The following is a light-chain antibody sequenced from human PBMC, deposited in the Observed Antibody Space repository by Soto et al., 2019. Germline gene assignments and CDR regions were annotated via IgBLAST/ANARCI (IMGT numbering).Light chain of an antibody. V-gene: IGKV3-20*01. CDR2: DAS. CDR3: EQYGSTPLT. Sequence: EIVLTQSPGTLSLPPGEIATLSCRASQSVANNYLAWYQQKPGQAPRFLMYDASSRATGIPDRFSGSGSGTAFTLTISRLEPADFAVYYGEQYGSTPLTCGGGPKVEIK. J-gene: IGKJ4*01. CDR1: QSVANNY.